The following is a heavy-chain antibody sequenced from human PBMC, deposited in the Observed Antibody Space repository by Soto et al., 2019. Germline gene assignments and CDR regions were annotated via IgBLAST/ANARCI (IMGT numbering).Heavy chain of an antibody. D-gene: IGHD2-15*01. CDR1: GGSINSYY. CDR3: ARFKYGGNPYFDY. CDR2: IYYSGST. J-gene: IGHJ4*02. V-gene: IGHV4-59*01. Sequence: PSVTLSLTCTVAGGSINSYYWRLIRQPPGKGLEWIGYIYYSGSTNYNPSLKSRVTISVDTSKNHFSLKLSSVTAADTAVYYCARFKYGGNPYFDYWGQGDLVTVSS.